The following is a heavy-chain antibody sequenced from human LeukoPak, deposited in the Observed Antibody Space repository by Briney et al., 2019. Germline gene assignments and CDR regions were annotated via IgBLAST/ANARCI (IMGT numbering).Heavy chain of an antibody. D-gene: IGHD5-12*01. CDR1: GFTVSGNY. Sequence: GSLRLSCAASGFTVSGNYMSWIRQPPGKGLEWIGEINHSGSTNYNPSLKSRVTISVDTSKNQFSLKLSSVTAADTAVYYCARGGSKRWLPRGWFDPWGQGTLVTVSS. CDR3: ARGGSKRWLPRGWFDP. V-gene: IGHV4-34*01. J-gene: IGHJ5*02. CDR2: INHSGST.